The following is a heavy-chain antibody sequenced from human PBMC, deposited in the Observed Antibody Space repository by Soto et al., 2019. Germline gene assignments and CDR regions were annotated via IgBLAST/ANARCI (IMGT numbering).Heavy chain of an antibody. CDR1: GYSFTSYW. D-gene: IGHD3-3*01. Sequence: PGESLKISCKCSGYSFTSYWIGWVRQMPGKGLEWMGIIYPGDSDTRYSPSFQGQVTISADKSISTAYLQWSSLKASDTAVYYCAREEGDFWSGYYYMDVWGKGTTVTVSS. J-gene: IGHJ6*03. CDR3: AREEGDFWSGYYYMDV. V-gene: IGHV5-51*01. CDR2: IYPGDSDT.